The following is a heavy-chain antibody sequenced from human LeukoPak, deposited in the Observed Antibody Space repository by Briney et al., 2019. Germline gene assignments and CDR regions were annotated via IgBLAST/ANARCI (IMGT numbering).Heavy chain of an antibody. D-gene: IGHD1-1*01. V-gene: IGHV1-18*01. CDR1: GYTFTSYG. Sequence: ASVKVSCKASGYTFTSYGISGVRQAPGQGLEWMGWISAYNGNTNYAQKLQGRVTMTTDTSTSTAYMELRSLSSDDTAVYYCARNQLDTSYYYYGTDVWGQGTTATVSS. CDR2: ISAYNGNT. CDR3: ARNQLDTSYYYYGTDV. J-gene: IGHJ6*02.